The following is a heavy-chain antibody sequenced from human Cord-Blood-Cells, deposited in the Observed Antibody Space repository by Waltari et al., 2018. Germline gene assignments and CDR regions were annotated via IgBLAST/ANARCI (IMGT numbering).Heavy chain of an antibody. J-gene: IGHJ4*02. CDR3: ARDSTTGKQLVRGFDY. CDR2: IIPIFGTA. CDR1: GGTFSSYA. D-gene: IGHD6-6*01. Sequence: QVQLVQSGAEVKKPGSSVKVSCKASGGTFSSYAISWVRQAPGQGLEWMEWIIPIFGTANYAQKFEGRVTSAADESTSTGYMELSSLRSEDTAVYYCARDSTTGKQLVRGFDYWGQGTLVTVSS. V-gene: IGHV1-69*01.